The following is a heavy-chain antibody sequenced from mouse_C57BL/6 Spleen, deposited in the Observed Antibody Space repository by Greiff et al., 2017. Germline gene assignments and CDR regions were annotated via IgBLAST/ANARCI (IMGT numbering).Heavy chain of an antibody. Sequence: EVKLMESGGGLVKPGGSLKLSCAASGFTFSSYAMSWVRQTPEKRLEWVATISDGGSYTYYPDNVKGRFTISRDNAKNNLYLQMSHLKSEDTAMYYCARDHYGSRGFAYWGQGTLVTVSA. CDR3: ARDHYGSRGFAY. CDR1: GFTFSSYA. V-gene: IGHV5-4*01. CDR2: ISDGGSYT. J-gene: IGHJ3*01. D-gene: IGHD1-1*01.